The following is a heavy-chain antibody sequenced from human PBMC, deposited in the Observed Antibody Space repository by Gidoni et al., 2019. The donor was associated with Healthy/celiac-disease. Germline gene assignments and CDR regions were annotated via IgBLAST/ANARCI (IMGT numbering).Heavy chain of an antibody. CDR3: AKARELVRGAFDI. Sequence: EVQLVESGGGLVQPGRSLRLSCAASGFTFDDYAMHWVRQAPGKGLEWVSGISWNSGSIGYADSVKGRFTISRDNAKNSLYLQMNSLRAEDTALYYCAKARELVRGAFDIWGQGTMVTVSS. J-gene: IGHJ3*02. CDR1: GFTFDDYA. V-gene: IGHV3-9*01. D-gene: IGHD6-6*01. CDR2: ISWNSGSI.